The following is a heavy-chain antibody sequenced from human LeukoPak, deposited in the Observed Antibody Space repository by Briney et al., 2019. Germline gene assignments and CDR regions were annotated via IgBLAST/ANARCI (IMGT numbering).Heavy chain of an antibody. V-gene: IGHV3-53*01. CDR2: IYSGGST. Sequence: GGSLRLSCAASGFTVSSNYMSRVRQAPGKGPEWVSVIYSGGSTYYADSVKGRFTISRDNSKNTLYLQMNSLRAEDTAVYYCARVIDDAFDIWGQGTMVTVSS. CDR1: GFTVSSNY. CDR3: ARVIDDAFDI. D-gene: IGHD2-21*01. J-gene: IGHJ3*02.